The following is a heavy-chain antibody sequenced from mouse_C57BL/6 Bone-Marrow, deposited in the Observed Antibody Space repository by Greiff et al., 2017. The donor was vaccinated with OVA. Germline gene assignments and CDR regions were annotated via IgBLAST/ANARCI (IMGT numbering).Heavy chain of an antibody. CDR1: GYTFTSHW. D-gene: IGHD3-1*01. Sequence: VQLQQPGAELVMPGASVKLSCKASGYTFTSHWMHWVKPRPGQGLEWIGEIDPSDSYTIYNQKFMGNSTLHVDKSSSTANMQLSSLTSEDSAVYYSARSGWDRVPFAYWGQGTLVTVSA. V-gene: IGHV1-69*01. CDR3: ARSGWDRVPFAY. J-gene: IGHJ3*01. CDR2: IDPSDSYT.